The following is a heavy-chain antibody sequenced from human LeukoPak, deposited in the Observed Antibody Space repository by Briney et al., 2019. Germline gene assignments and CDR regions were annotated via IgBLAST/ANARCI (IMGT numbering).Heavy chain of an antibody. CDR1: GGSISSYY. D-gene: IGHD3-16*01. CDR2: IYYSGST. J-gene: IGHJ4*02. V-gene: IGHV4-59*08. CDR3: ARHGRHRGSPNRYFDY. Sequence: PSETLSLTCTVSGGSISSYYWSWIRQPPGKGLEWIGYIYYSGSTNYNPSLKSRVTISVDTSKNQFSLKLSSVTAADTAVYYCARHGRHRGSPNRYFDYWGQGTLVTVSS.